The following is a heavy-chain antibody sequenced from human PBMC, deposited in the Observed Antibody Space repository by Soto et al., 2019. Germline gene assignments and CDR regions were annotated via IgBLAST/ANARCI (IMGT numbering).Heavy chain of an antibody. J-gene: IGHJ6*02. CDR3: ARGDYGDYVDYYYYGMDV. D-gene: IGHD4-17*01. Sequence: AETLSLSCAVYVGSCSGYYWSWIRQPPGKGLEWIGEINHSGSTNYNPSLKSRVTISVDTSKNQFSLKLSSVTAADTAVYYCARGDYGDYVDYYYYGMDVWGQGTTVTVSS. CDR1: VGSCSGYY. V-gene: IGHV4-34*01. CDR2: INHSGST.